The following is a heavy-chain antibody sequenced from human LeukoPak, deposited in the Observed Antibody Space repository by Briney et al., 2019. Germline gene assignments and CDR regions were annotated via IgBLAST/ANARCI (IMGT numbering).Heavy chain of an antibody. J-gene: IGHJ6*03. D-gene: IGHD5-18*01. Sequence: SVKVSCKASGGTFSSYAISWVRQAPGQGLEWMGGIIPIFGTANYAQKFQGRVTITTDESASTAYMELSSLRSEDTAVYYCARDEGEVDTAYYYYMDVWGKGTTVTVSS. CDR2: IIPIFGTA. V-gene: IGHV1-69*05. CDR3: ARDEGEVDTAYYYYMDV. CDR1: GGTFSSYA.